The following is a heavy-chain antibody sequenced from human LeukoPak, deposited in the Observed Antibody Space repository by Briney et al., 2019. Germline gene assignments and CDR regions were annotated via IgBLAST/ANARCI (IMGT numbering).Heavy chain of an antibody. CDR3: ARGSSLSNYVDY. CDR1: GGSISSSNYY. D-gene: IGHD1-26*01. V-gene: IGHV4-39*01. CDR2: IYYSGAT. Sequence: SETLSLTCTVSGGSISSSNYYWGWIRQPPGKGLEWIGAIYYSGATYYNPSLKSRVTISVDTSKNQFSLKLSSVTAADTAVYYCARGSSLSNYVDYWGQGTLVTVSS. J-gene: IGHJ4*02.